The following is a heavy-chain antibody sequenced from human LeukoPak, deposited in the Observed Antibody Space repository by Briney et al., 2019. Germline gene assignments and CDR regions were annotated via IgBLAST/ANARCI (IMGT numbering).Heavy chain of an antibody. CDR1: GGSFSGYY. CDR3: ARDDVTMASGWAFDI. Sequence: NTSETLSLTCAVYGGSFSGYYWSWIRQPPGKGLEWIGEINHSGSTNYNPSLKSRVTISVDTSKNQFSLKLSSVTAADTAVYYCARDDVTMASGWAFDIWGQGTMVTVSS. J-gene: IGHJ3*02. CDR2: INHSGST. D-gene: IGHD3-10*01. V-gene: IGHV4-34*01.